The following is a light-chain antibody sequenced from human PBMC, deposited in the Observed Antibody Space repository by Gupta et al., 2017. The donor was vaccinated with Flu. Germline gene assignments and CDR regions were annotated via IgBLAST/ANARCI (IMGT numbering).Light chain of an antibody. CDR2: RTS. CDR3: QQYGRSPQT. J-gene: IGKJ2*01. V-gene: IGKV3-20*01. Sequence: DIVLTQSPVTLSLSPGEPATLSSRASHNIPNTHLAWFQHRPGQAPRLLVYRTSTRASAIPDRFSGSGSGTDFTLKITRVEAEDVAVYFCQQYGRSPQTFGQGTKLEI. CDR1: HNIPNTH.